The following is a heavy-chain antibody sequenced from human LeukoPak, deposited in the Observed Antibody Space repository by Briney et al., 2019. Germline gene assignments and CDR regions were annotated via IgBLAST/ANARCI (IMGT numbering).Heavy chain of an antibody. Sequence: ASVKFSCKASGYTFTGYYMHWVRQAPGQGHEWMGWINPNSSGTNYAQKFQGRVTMTRDTSIRTAYMELSRLRSDDTAVYYCERYRGYYYYGMDVWGQGTTVTVSS. CDR1: GYTFTGYY. J-gene: IGHJ6*02. CDR3: ERYRGYYYYGMDV. D-gene: IGHD4-11*01. V-gene: IGHV1-2*02. CDR2: INPNSSGT.